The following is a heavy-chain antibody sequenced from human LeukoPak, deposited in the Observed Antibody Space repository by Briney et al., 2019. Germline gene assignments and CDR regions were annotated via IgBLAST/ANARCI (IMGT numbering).Heavy chain of an antibody. CDR1: GLTVSSNY. V-gene: IGHV3-53*01. Sequence: GGSLRLSCAVSGLTVSSNYMSWVRQAPGKGLGWVSAIYSGGSTFYADSVKGRFTISRDNSKNTLYLQMNSLRAEDTAVYYCARDPYNSGSSYFDYWGQGTLVTVSS. CDR2: IYSGGST. J-gene: IGHJ4*02. D-gene: IGHD3-10*01. CDR3: ARDPYNSGSSYFDY.